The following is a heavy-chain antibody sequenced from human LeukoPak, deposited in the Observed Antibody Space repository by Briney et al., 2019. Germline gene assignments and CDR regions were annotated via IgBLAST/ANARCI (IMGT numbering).Heavy chain of an antibody. CDR2: IYYSGST. J-gene: IGHJ4*02. V-gene: IGHV4-61*01. CDR3: AREGGSTVSLDY. D-gene: IGHD4-17*01. Sequence: PSETLSLTCTVSGGSVSSGSYYWSWIRQPPGKGLEWIGYIYYSGSTNYNPSLKSRVTISVDTSKNQFSLKLSSVTAADTAVYYCAREGGSTVSLDYWGQGTLVTVSS. CDR1: GGSVSSGSYY.